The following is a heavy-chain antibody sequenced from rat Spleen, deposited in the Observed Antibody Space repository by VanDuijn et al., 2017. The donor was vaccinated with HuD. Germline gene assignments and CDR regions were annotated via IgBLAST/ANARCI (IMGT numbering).Heavy chain of an antibody. CDR3: ARAYYNSGDYVMGA. J-gene: IGHJ4*01. V-gene: IGHV3-3*01. CDR1: GYSITSSYR. CDR2: INNAGST. D-gene: IGHD1-1*01. Sequence: EVQLQESGPGLVKPSQSLSLTCSVTGYSITSSYRWNWIRKFPGNKLEWMGYINNAGSTNNNPSLKSRISMTRDTSKNQLFLQVNSVTTEDTATYYCARAYYNSGDYVMGAWGQGASVTVSS.